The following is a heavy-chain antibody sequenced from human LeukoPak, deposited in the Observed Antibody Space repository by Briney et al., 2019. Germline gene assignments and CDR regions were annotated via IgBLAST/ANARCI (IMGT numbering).Heavy chain of an antibody. V-gene: IGHV3-7*01. D-gene: IGHD5-24*01. CDR1: GFSFRSHW. J-gene: IGHJ3*02. CDR3: ATISAQTFDI. CDR2: IKPDGSDK. Sequence: PGGSLRLSCVGSGFSFRSHWVNWVRQSPGKGLGWVANIKPDGSDKYYVDSARGRFTVSRDNAKNSAFLQMNSLRAEDTAIYYCATISAQTFDIWGQGTLVSVSS.